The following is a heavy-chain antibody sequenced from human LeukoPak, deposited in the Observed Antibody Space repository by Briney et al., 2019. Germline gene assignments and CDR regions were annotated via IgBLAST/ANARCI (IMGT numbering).Heavy chain of an antibody. Sequence: PSETLSLTCTVSGGSISSRSYYWGWIRQPPGKGLEWIGSIFYSGSTSYNPSLKSRVTISVDTSKNQFSLKLSSVTAADTAVYYCARQAAVLDYYYGDYYFDYWGQGTPVTVSS. CDR3: ARQAAVLDYYYGDYYFDY. CDR1: GGSISSRSYY. J-gene: IGHJ4*02. D-gene: IGHD3-22*01. V-gene: IGHV4-39*01. CDR2: IFYSGST.